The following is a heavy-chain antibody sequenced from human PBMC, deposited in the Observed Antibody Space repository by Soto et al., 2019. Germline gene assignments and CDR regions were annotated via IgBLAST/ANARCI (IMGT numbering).Heavy chain of an antibody. CDR2: ISYDGDYR. Sequence: GGSLRLSCAASGFTFSSYGMHWVRQAPGKGLEWVALISYDGDYRYYADSVKGRFTISRDNTKNTVFLQMKGLRTEDTALYYCAEKSPYFYAVDVWGLGTPVTVSS. CDR3: AEKSPYFYAVDV. CDR1: GFTFSSYG. J-gene: IGHJ6*02. V-gene: IGHV3-30*18.